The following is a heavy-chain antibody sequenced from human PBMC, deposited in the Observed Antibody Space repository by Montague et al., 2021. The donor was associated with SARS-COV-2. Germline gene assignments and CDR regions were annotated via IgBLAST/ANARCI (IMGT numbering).Heavy chain of an antibody. J-gene: IGHJ3*02. V-gene: IGHV3-30*18. D-gene: IGHD2-21*02. CDR3: ANLVVVTAGDDFEI. CDR2: ISYVGSNK. CDR1: GFTFSRYG. Sequence: SLRLSCAASGFTFSRYGMHWVRQAPGKGLEWMAFISYVGSNKKYADSVKGRFTISRDNSKNTLYLQMNSLRAEDTAVYSCANLVVVTAGDDFEIWGQGTMVTVSS.